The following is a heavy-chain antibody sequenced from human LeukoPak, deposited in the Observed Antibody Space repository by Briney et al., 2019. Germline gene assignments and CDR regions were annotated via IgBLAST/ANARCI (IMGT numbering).Heavy chain of an antibody. V-gene: IGHV1-69*06. CDR1: GGTFSSYA. D-gene: IGHD3-10*01. CDR2: IIPIFGTA. CDR3: AREMMVRGVIKGYFDY. Sequence: SVSVSCKASGGTFSSYAISWVRQAPGQGLEWVGGIIPIFGTANYAQTFQGRVTITADKSTSTAYMEPSRLRSEDTAVYYCAREMMVRGVIKGYFDYWGQGTLVTVSS. J-gene: IGHJ4*02.